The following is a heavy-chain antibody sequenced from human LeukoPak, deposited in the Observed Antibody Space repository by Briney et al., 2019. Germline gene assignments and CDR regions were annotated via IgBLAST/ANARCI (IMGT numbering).Heavy chain of an antibody. J-gene: IGHJ4*02. CDR1: GFTVSSNY. V-gene: IGHV3-48*01. CDR2: ISSSSSTM. Sequence: PGGSLRLSCAASGFTVSSNYMSWVRQAPGKGLEWVSYISSSSSTMYYADSVKGRFTISRDNAKNSLYLQMNSLRAEDTAVYYCARGGPPYDFWSGPRFDYWGQGTLVTVSS. D-gene: IGHD3-3*01. CDR3: ARGGPPYDFWSGPRFDY.